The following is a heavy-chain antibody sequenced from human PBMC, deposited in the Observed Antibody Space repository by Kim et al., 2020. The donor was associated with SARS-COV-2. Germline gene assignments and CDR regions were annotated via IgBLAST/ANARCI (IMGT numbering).Heavy chain of an antibody. CDR2: IYSDGST. CDR3: ARSVAAGTKRLSFFDY. D-gene: IGHD6-13*01. Sequence: GGSLRLSCAASGFTASSNDMNWVRQAPGKGLEWVSVIYSDGSTHYADSVKGRCTISRDNSKNKLFLQMNSLRAEDTAVDYCARSVAAGTKRLSFFDYWGQGTLVTVSS. CDR1: GFTASSND. V-gene: IGHV3-53*01. J-gene: IGHJ4*02.